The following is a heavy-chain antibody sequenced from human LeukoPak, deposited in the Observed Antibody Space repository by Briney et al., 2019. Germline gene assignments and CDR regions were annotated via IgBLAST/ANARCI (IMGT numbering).Heavy chain of an antibody. CDR1: GFTFSSYG. V-gene: IGHV3-33*08. CDR2: IWYDGSNK. D-gene: IGHD3-22*01. Sequence: WRSLTLSCAASGFTFSSYGMHWVRQAPARGVAGVAVIWYDGSNKYYADSVKGRFTISRDNSKNTLYLQMNSMRAEDTAVCYCAREGTYYYDSSGSKGYYFDYWGQGTLVTVSS. J-gene: IGHJ4*02. CDR3: AREGTYYYDSSGSKGYYFDY.